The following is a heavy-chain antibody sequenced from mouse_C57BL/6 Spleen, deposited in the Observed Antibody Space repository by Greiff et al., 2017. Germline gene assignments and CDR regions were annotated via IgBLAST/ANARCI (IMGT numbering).Heavy chain of an antibody. CDR3: ARRDDYDVYFDY. V-gene: IGHV1-81*01. CDR1: GYTFTSYG. D-gene: IGHD2-4*01. Sequence: VQLQQSGAELARPGASVKLSCKASGYTFTSYGISWVKQRTGQGLEWIGEIYPRSGNTYYNEKFKGKATLTADKSSSTAYMELRSLTSEDSAVYFCARRDDYDVYFDYWGQGTTLTVAS. CDR2: IYPRSGNT. J-gene: IGHJ2*01.